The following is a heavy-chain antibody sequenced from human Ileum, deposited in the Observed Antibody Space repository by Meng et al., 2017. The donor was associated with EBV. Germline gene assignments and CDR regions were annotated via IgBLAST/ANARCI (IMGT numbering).Heavy chain of an antibody. CDR2: ISTNTGNP. V-gene: IGHV7-4-1*02. CDR3: ARDSGYTRSWSGDY. CDR1: GYPLTRNA. J-gene: IGHJ4*02. Sequence: QSGVGVRTPGASGRVSCKASGYPLTRNAINWVRQAPVQGLEWMGWISTNTGNPTYAQGFAGRFVFSLDTSVSTAYLQISGLKAEDTAIYYCARDSGYTRSWSGDYWGQGTLVTVSS. D-gene: IGHD6-13*01.